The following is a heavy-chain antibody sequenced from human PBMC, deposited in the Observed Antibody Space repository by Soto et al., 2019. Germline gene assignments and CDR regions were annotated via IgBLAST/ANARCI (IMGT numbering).Heavy chain of an antibody. V-gene: IGHV3-53*01. CDR2: IYSGGST. D-gene: IGHD2-21*02. CDR1: GFTVSSNY. CDR3: ARGPVVTAILGVYYYYYGMDV. J-gene: IGHJ6*02. Sequence: GGSLRLSCAASGFTVSSNYMSWVRQAPGKGLEWVSVIYSGGSTYYADSVKGRFTISRDNSKNTLYLQMNSLRAEDTAVYYCARGPVVTAILGVYYYYYGMDVWGQGTTVTV.